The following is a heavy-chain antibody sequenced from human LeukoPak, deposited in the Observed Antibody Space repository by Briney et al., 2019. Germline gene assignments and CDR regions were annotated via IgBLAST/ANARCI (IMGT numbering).Heavy chain of an antibody. D-gene: IGHD3-3*02. CDR2: ISWNSGTI. V-gene: IGHV3-9*01. CDR3: AKARRPLAPIYYFYGMDV. Sequence: GRSLRLSCAASGFTFDDYAMAWVRQAPGEGLGWVSGISWNSGTIGYADSVKGRFTISRDNAKNSLYLQMNSLRAEDTALYYCAKARRPLAPIYYFYGMDVWGQGTTVTVSS. CDR1: GFTFDDYA. J-gene: IGHJ6*02.